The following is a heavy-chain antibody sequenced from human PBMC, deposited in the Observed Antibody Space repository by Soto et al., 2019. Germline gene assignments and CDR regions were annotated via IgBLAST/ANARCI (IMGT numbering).Heavy chain of an antibody. D-gene: IGHD3-16*01. CDR2: VYPSDSDV. CDR1: GYRFTSSW. CDR3: PKGATSPFDS. J-gene: IGHJ4*02. Sequence: GESLKISCQGSGYRFTSSWIGWVRQMPGKGLEWLGNVYPSDSDVRYSPSFEGRVTISADNSINTAYLHLLNLKASDTDIYYCPKGATSPFDSCGQGTRVTVYS. V-gene: IGHV5-51*01.